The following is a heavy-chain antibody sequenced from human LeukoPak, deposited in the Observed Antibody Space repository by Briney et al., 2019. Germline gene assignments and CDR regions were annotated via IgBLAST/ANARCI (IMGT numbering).Heavy chain of an antibody. D-gene: IGHD6-19*01. CDR3: AKALVPIAVAGSSMDAFDI. J-gene: IGHJ3*02. CDR2: ISYDGSNK. Sequence: GGSLRLSCAASGFTFSSYGMHWVRQAPGKGLEWVAVISYDGSNKYYADSVKGRFTISRDNSKNTLYLQMNSLRAEDTAVYYCAKALVPIAVAGSSMDAFDIWGQGTMVTVSS. CDR1: GFTFSSYG. V-gene: IGHV3-30*18.